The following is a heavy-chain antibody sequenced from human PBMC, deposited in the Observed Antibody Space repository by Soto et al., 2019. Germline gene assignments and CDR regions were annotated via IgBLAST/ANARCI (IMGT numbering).Heavy chain of an antibody. Sequence: QVQLVESGGGVVQPGRSLRLSCAASGFTFSSYGMHWVRQAPGKGLEWVAVISYDGSNKYYADSVKGRFTISRDNSKNTLYLQMNSLRAEDTAVYYCAKAATLDGMDVWGQWTTVTVSS. V-gene: IGHV3-30*18. J-gene: IGHJ6*02. CDR3: AKAATLDGMDV. CDR2: ISYDGSNK. CDR1: GFTFSSYG. D-gene: IGHD6-25*01.